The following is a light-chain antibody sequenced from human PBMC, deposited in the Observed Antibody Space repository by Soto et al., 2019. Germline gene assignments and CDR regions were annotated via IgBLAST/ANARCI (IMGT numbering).Light chain of an antibody. J-gene: IGKJ1*01. Sequence: EIVLTQSPGTLSLSPGERATLSCRASQSVSSSYLAWYQQKPGQAPRLLIYDTSSRATGIPDRFSGSGSGTAFPLAISRLEPEDFAVYYCQQCGSSPSFGQGTKVELK. CDR1: QSVSSSY. V-gene: IGKV3-20*01. CDR2: DTS. CDR3: QQCGSSPS.